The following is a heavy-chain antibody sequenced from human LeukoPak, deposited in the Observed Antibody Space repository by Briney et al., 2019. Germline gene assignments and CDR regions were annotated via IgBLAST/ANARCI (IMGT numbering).Heavy chain of an antibody. J-gene: IGHJ5*02. V-gene: IGHV4-59*12. D-gene: IGHD4-17*01. CDR3: ARDRRNGDDWFDP. Sequence: PSETLSLTCTVSGGSIGSYYWSWIRQPPGKGLEWIGYIYYSGSTNYNPSLKSRVTISVDTSKNQFSLKLTSVTAADTAVYFCARDRRNGDDWFDPWGQGTLVTVSS. CDR2: IYYSGST. CDR1: GGSIGSYY.